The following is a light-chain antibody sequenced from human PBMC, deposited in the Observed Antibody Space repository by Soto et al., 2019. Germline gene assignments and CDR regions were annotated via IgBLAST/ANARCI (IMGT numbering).Light chain of an antibody. J-gene: IGKJ1*01. CDR2: LGS. CDR3: MQDLQTPWT. CDR1: RSLLDRNGYNF. V-gene: IGKV2-28*01. Sequence: DIVMTQSPLSLPVTPGEPASIFCRSSRSLLDRNGYNFLEWFLQKPGQSPQLLIYLGSNRASGVPDRFSGSGSGTEFTLKISRVAAEDVGVYYCMQDLQTPWTFGQGTKVEIK.